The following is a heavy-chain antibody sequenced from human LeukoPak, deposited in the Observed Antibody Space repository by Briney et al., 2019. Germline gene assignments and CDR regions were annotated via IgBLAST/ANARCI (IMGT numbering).Heavy chain of an antibody. CDR1: GFTFSSYA. CDR3: ARAQTSSGWYGMKSDFDY. J-gene: IGHJ4*02. D-gene: IGHD6-19*01. V-gene: IGHV3-23*01. Sequence: PGGSLRLSCAASGFTFSSYAISWVRHAPGKGLEWVSVISGSGGSTYYADSVRGRFTISRDNSKNTLYLQMNSLRAEDTAVYYCARAQTSSGWYGMKSDFDYWGQGTLVTVSS. CDR2: ISGSGGST.